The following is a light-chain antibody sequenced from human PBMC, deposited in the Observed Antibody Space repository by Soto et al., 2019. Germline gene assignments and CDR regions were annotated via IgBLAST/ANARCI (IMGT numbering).Light chain of an antibody. Sequence: QSVLTQPRSVSGSPGQSVTISCTGTGSNVGAYNYASWYQQHPGKAPKLMIYDVNKRPSGVPDRFSGSKSDNTASLTISGLQADDEADYFCCSYAGTYTGVFGGGTKLTVL. CDR3: CSYAGTYTGV. CDR2: DVN. J-gene: IGLJ3*02. CDR1: GSNVGAYNY. V-gene: IGLV2-11*01.